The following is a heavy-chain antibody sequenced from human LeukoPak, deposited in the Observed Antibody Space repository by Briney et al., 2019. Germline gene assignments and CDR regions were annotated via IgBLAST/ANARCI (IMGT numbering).Heavy chain of an antibody. J-gene: IGHJ5*02. Sequence: ASVKVSCKVSGYTLTELSMHWVRQAPGKGLEWMGGFDPEDGETIYAQKFQGRVTMTEDTSTDTAYMELSSLRSEDTAVYYCATIWGSRVGATWYNWFDPWGQGTLVTVSS. V-gene: IGHV1-24*01. CDR3: ATIWGSRVGATWYNWFDP. D-gene: IGHD1-26*01. CDR2: FDPEDGET. CDR1: GYTLTELS.